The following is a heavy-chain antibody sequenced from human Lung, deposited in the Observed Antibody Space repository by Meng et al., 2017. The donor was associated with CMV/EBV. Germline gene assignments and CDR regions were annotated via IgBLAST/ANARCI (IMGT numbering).Heavy chain of an antibody. V-gene: IGHV3-30*04. CDR1: GFTFSSYA. CDR2: ISYDGSNK. J-gene: IGHJ3*02. Sequence: SXKISXAASGFTFSSYAMHWVRQAPGKGLEWVAVISYDGSNKYYADSVKGRFTISRDNSKNTLYLQMNSLRAEDTAVYYCARDVIVGALSGSDAFDIWGQGXMVTVSS. D-gene: IGHD1-26*01. CDR3: ARDVIVGALSGSDAFDI.